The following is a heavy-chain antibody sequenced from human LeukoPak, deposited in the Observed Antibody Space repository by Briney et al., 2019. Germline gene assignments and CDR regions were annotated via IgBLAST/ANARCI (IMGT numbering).Heavy chain of an antibody. D-gene: IGHD3-22*01. CDR3: AKGDNYYDSSGYFY. Sequence: GGSLRLSCAASGFTPSIYAMNWVRQAPGKGLEWVSGNSGSGGTTYYAESVKGRFTISRDNSKNTLYLQMNSLRAEDTAVYYCAKGDNYYDSSGYFYWGRGTLVTVSS. CDR1: GFTPSIYA. CDR2: NSGSGGTT. J-gene: IGHJ4*02. V-gene: IGHV3-23*01.